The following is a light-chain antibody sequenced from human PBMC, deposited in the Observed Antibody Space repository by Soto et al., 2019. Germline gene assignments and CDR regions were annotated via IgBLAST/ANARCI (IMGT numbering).Light chain of an antibody. J-gene: IGKJ1*01. CDR2: QAS. Sequence: EIQMTRSPSTLAASVGDTVTTTSLASQSIGVWWAWYQQIPGKAPNLLIYQASRLESGVPYRFSGSGSGTDFALTISGLQPEDFATYYCQQTYNTPWTFGQGT. CDR3: QQTYNTPWT. CDR1: QSIGVW. V-gene: IGKV1-5*03.